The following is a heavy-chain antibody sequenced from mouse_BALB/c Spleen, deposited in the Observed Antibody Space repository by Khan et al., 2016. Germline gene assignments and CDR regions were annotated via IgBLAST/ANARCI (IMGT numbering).Heavy chain of an antibody. CDR1: GFDFSRYW. D-gene: IGHD1-2*01. Sequence: EVKLLEPGGGLVQPGGSLKLSCVASGFDFSRYWMSWVRQAPGKGLEWIGEINPDSSTINYTPSLKDKFIISRDNAKNTLYLQMSKVRSEDTALYYCARLHYYGRFAYWGQGTLVTVSA. V-gene: IGHV4-1*02. J-gene: IGHJ3*01. CDR2: INPDSSTI. CDR3: ARLHYYGRFAY.